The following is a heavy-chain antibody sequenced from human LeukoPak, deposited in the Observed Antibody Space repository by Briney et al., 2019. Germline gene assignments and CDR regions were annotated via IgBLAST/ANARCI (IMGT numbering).Heavy chain of an antibody. Sequence: ASVKVSCKASGGTFSSYAISWVRQALGQGLEWMGIINPSGGSTSYAQKFQGRVTMTRDTSTSTVYMELSSLRSEDTAVYYCAREEKLLLHSFDYWGQGTLVTVSS. D-gene: IGHD2/OR15-2a*01. V-gene: IGHV1-46*01. CDR3: AREEKLLLHSFDY. CDR2: INPSGGST. CDR1: GGTFSSYA. J-gene: IGHJ4*02.